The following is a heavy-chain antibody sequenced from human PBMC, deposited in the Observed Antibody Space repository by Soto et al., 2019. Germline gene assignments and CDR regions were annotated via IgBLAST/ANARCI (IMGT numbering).Heavy chain of an antibody. Sequence: SETLSLTCAVYGGSFSGYYWSWIRQPPGKGLEWIGEINHSGSTNYNPSLKSRVTISVDTSKNQFSLKLSSVTAADTAVYYCASKIAVAGFDASDIWGQGTMVTVSS. CDR1: GGSFSGYY. CDR2: INHSGST. D-gene: IGHD6-19*01. CDR3: ASKIAVAGFDASDI. J-gene: IGHJ3*02. V-gene: IGHV4-34*01.